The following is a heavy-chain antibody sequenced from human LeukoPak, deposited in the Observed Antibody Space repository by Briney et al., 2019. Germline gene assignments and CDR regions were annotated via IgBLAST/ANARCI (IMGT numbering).Heavy chain of an antibody. J-gene: IGHJ4*02. D-gene: IGHD1-26*01. CDR3: ATVFKGSSLQDY. CDR2: NKTDESSA. Sequence: GGSLRLSCVASGFTITNNWMYWIRQAPGRGLVWVSRNKTDESSAVYADSVKGRFTISRDNAKNTLYLQMNSLRVEDTAVYYCATVFKGSSLQDYWGQGTLVTVSS. V-gene: IGHV3-74*03. CDR1: GFTITNNW.